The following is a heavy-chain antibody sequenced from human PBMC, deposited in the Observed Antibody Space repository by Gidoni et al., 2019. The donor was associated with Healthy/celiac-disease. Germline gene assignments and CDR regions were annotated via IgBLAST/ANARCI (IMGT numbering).Heavy chain of an antibody. CDR3: ATSGGSFYYYYGMDV. J-gene: IGHJ6*02. Sequence: EVQLLESGGGLVQPGGSLRLSCAASGFTFRSYAMSWVRQAPGKGLEWVSAISGSGGSTYYADSVKGRFTISRDNSKNTLYLQMNSLRAEDTAVYYCATSGGSFYYYYGMDVWGQGTTVTVSS. V-gene: IGHV3-23*01. D-gene: IGHD2-15*01. CDR2: ISGSGGST. CDR1: GFTFRSYA.